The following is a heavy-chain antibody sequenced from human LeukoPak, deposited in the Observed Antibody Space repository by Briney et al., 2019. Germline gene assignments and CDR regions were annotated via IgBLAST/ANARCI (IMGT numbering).Heavy chain of an antibody. D-gene: IGHD5-24*01. J-gene: IGHJ4*02. Sequence: GGSLRLSCAASGFTFSSYSMNWVRQAPGKGLEWVSSISSSSSYIYYADSVKGRFTISRDNAKNSLYLQMNSLGAEDTAVYYCARDGGHRWLQHDFDYWGQGTLVTVSS. CDR2: ISSSSSYI. V-gene: IGHV3-21*01. CDR1: GFTFSSYS. CDR3: ARDGGHRWLQHDFDY.